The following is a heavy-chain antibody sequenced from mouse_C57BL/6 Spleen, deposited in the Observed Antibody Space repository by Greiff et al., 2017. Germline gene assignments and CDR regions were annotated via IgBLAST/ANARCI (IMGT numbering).Heavy chain of an antibody. CDR2: IDPETGGT. CDR1: GYTFTDYE. CDR3: TRIDDYGSRALDY. D-gene: IGHD1-1*01. V-gene: IGHV1-15*01. Sequence: VQLQQSGAELVRPGASVTLSCKASGYTFTDYEMHWVKQTPVHGLEWIGAIDPETGGTAYNQKFKGKAILTADKSSSTAYMELRSLTSEDSAVDYCTRIDDYGSRALDYWGQGTTLTVSS. J-gene: IGHJ2*01.